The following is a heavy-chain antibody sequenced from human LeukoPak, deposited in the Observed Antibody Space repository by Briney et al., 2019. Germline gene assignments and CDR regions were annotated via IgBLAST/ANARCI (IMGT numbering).Heavy chain of an antibody. V-gene: IGHV1-8*02. CDR2: MNPNNDNT. Sequence: ASVKVSCKASGYTFTGYYMHWVRQATGQGLEWMGWMNPNNDNTGYVQKFQGRVTMTRNTSIGTAYMELSSLRSEDTAVYYCARGGFLYGSGRGYGMDVWGQGTTVIVSS. D-gene: IGHD3-10*01. CDR3: ARGGFLYGSGRGYGMDV. J-gene: IGHJ6*02. CDR1: GYTFTGYY.